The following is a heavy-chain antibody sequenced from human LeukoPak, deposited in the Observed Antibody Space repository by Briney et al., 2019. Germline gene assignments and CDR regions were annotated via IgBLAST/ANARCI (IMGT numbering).Heavy chain of an antibody. Sequence: PSETLSLTCAVYGGSFSGYYWSWIRQPPGKGLEWIGEINHSGSTNYNPSLKSRVTISVDTSKNQFSLKLSSVTAADTAVYYCARGLLILLWFGERSYYFDYWGQGTLVTVSS. J-gene: IGHJ4*02. CDR3: ARGLLILLWFGERSYYFDY. CDR1: GGSFSGYY. CDR2: INHSGST. V-gene: IGHV4-34*01. D-gene: IGHD3-10*01.